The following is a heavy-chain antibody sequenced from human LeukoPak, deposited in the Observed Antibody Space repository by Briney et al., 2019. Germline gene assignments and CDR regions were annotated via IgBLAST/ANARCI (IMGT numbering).Heavy chain of an antibody. CDR2: TQNKANSYTM. V-gene: IGHV3-72*01. D-gene: IGHD1-7*01. CDR1: GFIFSDQY. J-gene: IGHJ3*02. CDR3: VRRNYVAFDI. Sequence: GGSLRLSCAVSGFIFSDQYMDWVRQAPGKGLEWVGRTQNKANSYTMDYAASVRGRFTISRDDSKNSLSPQMNSLKTEDTAVYYCVRRNYVAFDIWGQGTMVIVSS.